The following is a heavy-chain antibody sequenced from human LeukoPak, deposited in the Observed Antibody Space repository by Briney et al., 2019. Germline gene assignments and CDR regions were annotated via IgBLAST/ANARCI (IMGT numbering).Heavy chain of an antibody. CDR1: GYTFSNFG. Sequence: GASVRVSCKASGYTFSNFGINWVRQAPGQGLEWMGWISGNNDNPNYGQKFQGRFTVTTDSSTNTAYMELRNLRLDDTADYYCARDGTSTDDYWGQGTLVTVSS. V-gene: IGHV1-18*01. D-gene: IGHD2-2*01. J-gene: IGHJ4*02. CDR3: ARDGTSTDDY. CDR2: ISGNNDNP.